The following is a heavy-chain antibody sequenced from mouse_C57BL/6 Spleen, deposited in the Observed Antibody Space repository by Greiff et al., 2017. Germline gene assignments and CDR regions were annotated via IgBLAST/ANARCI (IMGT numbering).Heavy chain of an antibody. V-gene: IGHV1-69*01. CDR3: ARFKGSNYGAMDY. Sequence: QVQLQQPGAELVMPGASVKLSCKASGYTFTSYWMHWVKQRPGQGLEWIGEIDPSDSYTNYNQKFKGKSTLTVDKSSSTAYMQLSSLTSEDSAVYYCARFKGSNYGAMDYWGQGTSVTVSS. J-gene: IGHJ4*01. D-gene: IGHD2-5*01. CDR1: GYTFTSYW. CDR2: IDPSDSYT.